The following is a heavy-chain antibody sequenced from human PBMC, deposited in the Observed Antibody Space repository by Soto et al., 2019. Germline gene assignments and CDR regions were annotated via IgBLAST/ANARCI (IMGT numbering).Heavy chain of an antibody. D-gene: IGHD1-7*01. CDR2: ISSSSSYI. Sequence: TGGSLRLSCAASGFTFSSYSMNWVRQAPGKGLEWVSSISSSSSYIYYADSVKGRFTISRDNAKNSLYLQMNSLRAEDTAVYYCARDRNWNYVGYFDYWGQGTLVTVSS. CDR1: GFTFSSYS. V-gene: IGHV3-21*01. J-gene: IGHJ4*02. CDR3: ARDRNWNYVGYFDY.